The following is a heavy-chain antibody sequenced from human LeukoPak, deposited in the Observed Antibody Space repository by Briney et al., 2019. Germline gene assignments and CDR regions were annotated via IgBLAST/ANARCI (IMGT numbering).Heavy chain of an antibody. CDR1: GFTFSTYA. J-gene: IGHJ4*02. Sequence: GGSLRLSCAASGFTFSTYAMSWVRQAPGKGLEWVSSISSSSSYIYYADSVKGRFTISRDNAKNSLYLQMNSLRAEDTAVYYCARAMVRGTDYWGQGTLVTVSS. V-gene: IGHV3-21*01. CDR2: ISSSSSYI. CDR3: ARAMVRGTDY. D-gene: IGHD3-10*01.